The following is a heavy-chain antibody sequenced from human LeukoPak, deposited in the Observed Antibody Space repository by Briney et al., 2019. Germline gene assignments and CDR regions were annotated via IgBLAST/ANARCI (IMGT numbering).Heavy chain of an antibody. J-gene: IGHJ6*02. CDR1: GFTFSSYW. V-gene: IGHV4-34*01. CDR3: ARRYYYYYGMDV. CDR2: INHSGST. Sequence: PGGSLRLSCAASGFTFSSYWMSWIRQPPGKGLEWIGEINHSGSTNYNPSLKSRVTISVDTSKNQFSLKLSSVTAADTAVYYCARRYYYYYGMDVWGQGTTVTVSS.